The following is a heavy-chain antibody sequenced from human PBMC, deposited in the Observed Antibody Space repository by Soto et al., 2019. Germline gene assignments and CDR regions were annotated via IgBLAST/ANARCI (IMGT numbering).Heavy chain of an antibody. Sequence: QVQLQESGPGLVKPSQTLSLICSVSGDSITGRGYYWSWIRQHPGKGLEWIGSTYYNSNTYYRPSLRSRVTMSLDTSKNQFTLKLSSVTASDTAVYYCARGPSSLSLRKFFFDFWGQGSLVTVSS. V-gene: IGHV4-31*02. CDR2: TYYNSNT. J-gene: IGHJ4*02. D-gene: IGHD6-6*01. CDR1: GDSITGRGYY. CDR3: ARGPSSLSLRKFFFDF.